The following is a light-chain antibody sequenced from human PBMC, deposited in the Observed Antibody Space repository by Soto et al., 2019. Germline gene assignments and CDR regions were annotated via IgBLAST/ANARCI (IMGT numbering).Light chain of an antibody. J-gene: IGKJ2*01. V-gene: IGKV3-20*01. CDR1: QSVSSRY. CDR2: GAS. CDR3: QQYGSSPPYT. Sequence: EIVLTQSPGTLSLSPGERATLSCRASQSVSSRYLDWYQQKPGQAPRLLIYGASSRATGIPDRFSGSGSGTDFTLTISRLEPEDFAVYYCQQYGSSPPYTFGQGTKLEIK.